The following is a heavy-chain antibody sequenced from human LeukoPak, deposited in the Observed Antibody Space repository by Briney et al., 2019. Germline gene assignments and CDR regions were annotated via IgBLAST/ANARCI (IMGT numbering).Heavy chain of an antibody. CDR2: ILPIFGTA. D-gene: IGHD5-24*01. J-gene: IGHJ4*02. Sequence: SVKVSCKASGGTFSSYAISWVRQAPGQGLEWMGRILPIFGTANYAQKFQGRVTITTDESTSTAYMELSSLRSEDTAVYYCAQMPDGYNGVVDYWGQGTLVTVSS. CDR3: AQMPDGYNGVVDY. CDR1: GGTFSSYA. V-gene: IGHV1-69*05.